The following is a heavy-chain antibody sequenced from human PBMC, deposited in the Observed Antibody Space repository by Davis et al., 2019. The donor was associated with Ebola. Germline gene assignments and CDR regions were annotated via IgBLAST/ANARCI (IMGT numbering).Heavy chain of an antibody. CDR1: GFTSSSYA. D-gene: IGHD3-22*01. V-gene: IGHV3-30-3*01. J-gene: IGHJ5*02. CDR3: ARELYYYDSSPGWFDP. CDR2: ISYDGSNK. Sequence: AGSLRLSCAASGFTSSSYAMPCVRQAPGKGLERVAVISYDGSNKYYADSVKGRITISRDNSKNTLYLQMNSLRAEDTAVYYCARELYYYDSSPGWFDPWGQGTLVTGSS.